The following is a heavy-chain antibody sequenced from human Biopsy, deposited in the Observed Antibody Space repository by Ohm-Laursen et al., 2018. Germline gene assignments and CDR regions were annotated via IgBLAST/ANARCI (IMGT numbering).Heavy chain of an antibody. V-gene: IGHV3-21*01. D-gene: IGHD2-8*01. CDR2: ISASGNHI. CDR1: GFDFSDYS. CDR3: ARDGEAKYCKHGVCPSDF. J-gene: IGHJ4*02. Sequence: SLRLFCTASGFDFSDYSMSWVRQAPGKGLEWVSSISASGNHIYYTDSVKGRFTVSRDNGKNSVYLQMNSLRVEDTAVYYCARDGEAKYCKHGVCPSDFWGQGTLVTVSS.